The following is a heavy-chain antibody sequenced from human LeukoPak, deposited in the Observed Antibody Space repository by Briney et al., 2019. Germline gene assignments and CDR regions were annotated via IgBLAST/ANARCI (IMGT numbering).Heavy chain of an antibody. CDR2: ISGSGGAT. CDR1: GFTFSSYS. Sequence: PGGSLRLSCAASGFTFSSYSMRWVRQAPGKGLEWVSDISGSGGATYYADSVEGRFTISRDNSKNTLYLQMNSLRAEDTALYYCAKSVSDTGKPWFDPWGEGTLVSVSS. V-gene: IGHV3-23*01. J-gene: IGHJ5*02. D-gene: IGHD3-22*01. CDR3: AKSVSDTGKPWFDP.